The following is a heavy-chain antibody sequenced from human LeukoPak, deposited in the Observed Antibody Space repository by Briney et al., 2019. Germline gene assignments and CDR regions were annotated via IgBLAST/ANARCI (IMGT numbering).Heavy chain of an antibody. V-gene: IGHV4-59*01. Sequence: PSETLSLTCTVSGGSISSYYWSWIRQPPGKGLEWIGYIYYSGSTNYNPSLKSRVTISVDTSKNQFSLKLSSVTAADTAVYYCARGTTYYDILTGRGWYFDYWGQGTLVTVSS. D-gene: IGHD3-9*01. J-gene: IGHJ4*02. CDR2: IYYSGST. CDR3: ARGTTYYDILTGRGWYFDY. CDR1: GGSISSYY.